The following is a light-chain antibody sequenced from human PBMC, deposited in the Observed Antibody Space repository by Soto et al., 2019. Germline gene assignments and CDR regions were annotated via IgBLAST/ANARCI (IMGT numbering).Light chain of an antibody. J-gene: IGKJ4*01. CDR1: QSVSSY. CDR3: QQYHKWPPLT. V-gene: IGKV3-15*01. CDR2: DAS. Sequence: ESVKTHARATLPVSPGERATLSCRASQSVSSYLAWYQQTLCQSPRILIYDASARPTGIPARFGGMGSGTQFTLTITSLPSEDFAVYYCQQYHKWPPLTFGGGTKVHI.